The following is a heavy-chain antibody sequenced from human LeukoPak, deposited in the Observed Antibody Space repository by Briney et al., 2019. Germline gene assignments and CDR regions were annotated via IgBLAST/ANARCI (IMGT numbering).Heavy chain of an antibody. V-gene: IGHV4-59*01. CDR3: ARDRDRAAATHYGMDV. CDR2: IYYSGST. Sequence: SETLSLTCTVSGGSISSYYWSWIRQPPGKGLEWIGYIYYSGSTNYNPSLKSRVTISVDTSKHQFSLKLSSVTAADTAVYYCARDRDRAAATHYGMDVWGQGTTVTVSS. J-gene: IGHJ6*02. D-gene: IGHD6-13*01. CDR1: GGSISSYY.